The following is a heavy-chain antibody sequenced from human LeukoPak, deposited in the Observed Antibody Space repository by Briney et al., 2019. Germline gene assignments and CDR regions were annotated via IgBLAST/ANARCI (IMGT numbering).Heavy chain of an antibody. CDR3: VRSKIIVTPTSTSLNWFDP. J-gene: IGHJ5*02. D-gene: IGHD1-26*01. CDR2: IYHTGST. V-gene: IGHV4-30-2*01. Sequence: PSETLSLTCAVSGGSISSGVSSWTWLRQPPGTGLEWIGYIYHTGSTYYNPSLKSRVTMSVDRSKNQFSLKLSSVTAADTAVYYCVRSKIIVTPTSTSLNWFDPWGQGTLVTVSS. CDR1: GGSISSGVSS.